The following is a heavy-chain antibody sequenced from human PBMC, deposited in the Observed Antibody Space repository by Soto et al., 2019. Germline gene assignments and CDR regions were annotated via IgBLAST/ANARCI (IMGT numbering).Heavy chain of an antibody. D-gene: IGHD3-10*01. J-gene: IGHJ4*02. CDR1: GFSLSTSGVG. CDR2: IYWDDDK. CDR3: DDSGSDY. V-gene: IGHV2-5*02. Sequence: SGPTLVNPTQTLTLTCTFSGFSLSTSGVGVGWIRQPPGKALEWLGIIYWDDDKRYSPSLKSRLTITKDTSKNQLVLTMTNMDPVDTATYYYDDSGSDYWGQGTLVTVSS.